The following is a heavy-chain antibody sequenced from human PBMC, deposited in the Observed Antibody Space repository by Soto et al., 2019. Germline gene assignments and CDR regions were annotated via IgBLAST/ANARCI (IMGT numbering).Heavy chain of an antibody. J-gene: IGHJ4*02. Sequence: EVQLVESGGGLVHPGGSLRLSCADSGFSFNMFWMTWVRQAQGKGLEWVAIIGQDGSDELYADSVKGRFTISRDNAKNSLYLQMDSLGVQDTAVYYCTWGSGWLPSDWCQGTLVSVSS. V-gene: IGHV3-7*04. D-gene: IGHD6-19*01. CDR1: GFSFNMFW. CDR3: TWGSGWLPSD. CDR2: IGQDGSDE.